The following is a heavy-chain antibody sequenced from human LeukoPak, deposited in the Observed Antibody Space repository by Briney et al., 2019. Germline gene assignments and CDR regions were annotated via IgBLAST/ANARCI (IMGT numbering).Heavy chain of an antibody. CDR1: GGSFSGYY. D-gene: IGHD4-4*01. CDR3: AGQSTVTSLIDY. V-gene: IGHV4-34*01. Sequence: PSETLSLTCAVYGGSFSGYYWSWIRQPPGKGLEWIGEINHSGSTNYNPSLKSRVTISVDTSKNQFSLKLSSVTAADTAVYYCAGQSTVTSLIDYWGQGTLVTVSS. CDR2: INHSGST. J-gene: IGHJ4*02.